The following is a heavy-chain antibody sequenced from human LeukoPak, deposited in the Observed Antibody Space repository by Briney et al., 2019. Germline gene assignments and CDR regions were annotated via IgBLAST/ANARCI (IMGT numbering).Heavy chain of an antibody. CDR2: INHSGST. D-gene: IGHD2-15*01. Sequence: SETLSLTCAVYGGSFSGYYWSWIRQPPGKVLEWIGEINHSGSTNYNPSLKSRVTISVDTSKNQFSLKLSSVTAADTAVYYCARRVVVVVAATDYFDYWGQGTLVTVSS. CDR1: GGSFSGYY. V-gene: IGHV4-34*01. J-gene: IGHJ4*02. CDR3: ARRVVVVVAATDYFDY.